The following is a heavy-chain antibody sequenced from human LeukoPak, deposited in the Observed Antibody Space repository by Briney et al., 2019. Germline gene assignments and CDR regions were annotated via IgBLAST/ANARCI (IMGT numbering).Heavy chain of an antibody. Sequence: GGSLRLSCAASGFTFSSYSMNWVRQAPGKGLEWVSSISSSSSYIYYADSVEGRFTISRDNAKNSLYLQMNSLRAEDTAVYYCARDLTYYDSSGYPISGIWGQGTMVTVSS. CDR1: GFTFSSYS. D-gene: IGHD3-22*01. V-gene: IGHV3-21*01. CDR2: ISSSSSYI. CDR3: ARDLTYYDSSGYPISGI. J-gene: IGHJ3*02.